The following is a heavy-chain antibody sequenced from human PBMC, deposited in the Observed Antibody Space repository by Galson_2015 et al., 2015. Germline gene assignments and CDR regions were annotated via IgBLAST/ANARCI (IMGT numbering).Heavy chain of an antibody. CDR1: GFTFNIYA. CDR3: AKRFYYDSSALPPGWLVDH. D-gene: IGHD3-22*01. Sequence: SLRLSCAASGFTFNIYAMSWIRQAPGRGLEWVSAISGSGGSTYHADSVKGRFTISRDNSKNTLYLQMNSLRAEDTAVYYCAKRFYYDSSALPPGWLVDHWGQGTLVTVSS. J-gene: IGHJ4*02. V-gene: IGHV3-23*01. CDR2: ISGSGGST.